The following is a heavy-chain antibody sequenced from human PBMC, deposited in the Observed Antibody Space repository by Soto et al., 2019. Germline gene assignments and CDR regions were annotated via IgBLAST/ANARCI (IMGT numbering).Heavy chain of an antibody. CDR2: IYPGDSDT. V-gene: IGHV5-51*01. Sequence: GESLKISCKGSGYRFTSYWIGWVRQMPGKGLEWMAIIYPGDSDTRYSPSFQGQVTISADKSISTAYLQWSSLKASDTAMYYCARLLYGDGYPDSVLDYWGQGTLGTVSA. CDR1: GYRFTSYW. J-gene: IGHJ4*02. CDR3: ARLLYGDGYPDSVLDY. D-gene: IGHD5-12*01.